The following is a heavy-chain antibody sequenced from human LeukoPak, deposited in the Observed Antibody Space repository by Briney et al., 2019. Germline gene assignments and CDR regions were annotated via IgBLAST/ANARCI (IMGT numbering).Heavy chain of an antibody. D-gene: IGHD4-23*01. CDR2: ISSDSVYI. Sequence: GGSLRLSCAASGFTFSSYSMNWVRQAPGKGLEWVSSISSDSVYIYYADSVKGRFTIPRDNAKSSLYLQMNSLRAEDTAVYYCASGTTVVTPGRYFFDYWGQGTLVTVSS. V-gene: IGHV3-21*01. J-gene: IGHJ4*02. CDR3: ASGTTVVTPGRYFFDY. CDR1: GFTFSSYS.